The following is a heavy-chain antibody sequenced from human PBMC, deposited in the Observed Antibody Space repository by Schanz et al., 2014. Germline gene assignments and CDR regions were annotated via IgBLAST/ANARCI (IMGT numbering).Heavy chain of an antibody. Sequence: QVHLQQWGAGLLQPSETLSLTCGVGGVSFSFYYWSWVRQPPGKGPVWIGEVHPSGTTNYNPSLSHRGARSVGASKNHFSRKRAAVTAADTAVYYCARGQDHAKTGDLWGRGTLVTISS. D-gene: IGHD2-2*01. CDR1: GVSFSFYY. J-gene: IGHJ5*02. CDR2: VHPSGTT. V-gene: IGHV4-34*02. CDR3: ARGQDHAKTGDL.